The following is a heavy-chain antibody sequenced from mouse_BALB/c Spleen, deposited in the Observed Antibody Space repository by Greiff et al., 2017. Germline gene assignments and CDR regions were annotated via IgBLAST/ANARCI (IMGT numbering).Heavy chain of an antibody. CDR1: GYTFTSYW. Sequence: VKLQESGAELARPGASVKLSCKASGYTFTSYWMQWVKQRPGQGLEWIGAIYPGDGDTRYTQKFKGKATLTADKSSSTAYMQLSSLASEDSAVYDCARSGVRRSYAMDYWGQGTSVTVSS. CDR3: ARSGVRRSYAMDY. V-gene: IGHV1-87*01. CDR2: IYPGDGDT. J-gene: IGHJ4*01. D-gene: IGHD2-14*01.